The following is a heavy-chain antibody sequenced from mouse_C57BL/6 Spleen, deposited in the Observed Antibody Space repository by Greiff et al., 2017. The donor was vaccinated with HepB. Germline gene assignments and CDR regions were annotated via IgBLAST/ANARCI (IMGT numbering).Heavy chain of an antibody. J-gene: IGHJ2*01. Sequence: EVKLVESGGGLVKPGGSLKLSCAASGFTFSSYAMSWVRQTPEKRLEWVATISDGGSYTYYPDNVKGRFTISRDNAKNNLYLQMSHLKSEDTAMYYCARDQGIYDGYLYYFDYWGQGTTLTVSS. V-gene: IGHV5-4*01. CDR2: ISDGGSYT. CDR1: GFTFSSYA. D-gene: IGHD2-3*01. CDR3: ARDQGIYDGYLYYFDY.